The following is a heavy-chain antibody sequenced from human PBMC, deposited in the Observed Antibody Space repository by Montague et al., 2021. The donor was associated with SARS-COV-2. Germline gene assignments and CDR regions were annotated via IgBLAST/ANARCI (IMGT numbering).Heavy chain of an antibody. Sequence: SETLSLTCAVYGGSSSGYYWSWIRQPPGKGLEWIGEINHSGSTNYNPSLKSRVTISVDTSKNQFSLKLSSVTAADTAVYYCARGRYSSSWYGDKNGFDPWGQGTLVTVSS. CDR3: ARGRYSSSWYGDKNGFDP. CDR1: GGSSSGYY. D-gene: IGHD6-13*01. CDR2: INHSGST. J-gene: IGHJ5*02. V-gene: IGHV4-34*01.